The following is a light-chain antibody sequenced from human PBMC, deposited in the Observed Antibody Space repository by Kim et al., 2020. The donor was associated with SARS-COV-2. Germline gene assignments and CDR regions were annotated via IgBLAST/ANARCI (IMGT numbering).Light chain of an antibody. CDR3: NSRDSSGVV. CDR2: GKN. CDR1: SLRSYY. J-gene: IGLJ2*01. Sequence: SSELTQDPAVSVALGQTVRITCQGDSLRSYYASWYQQKPGQAPVLVIYGKNNRPSVIPDRFSGSSSGNTASLTITGAQAEDEADYYCNSRDSSGVVFGGG. V-gene: IGLV3-19*01.